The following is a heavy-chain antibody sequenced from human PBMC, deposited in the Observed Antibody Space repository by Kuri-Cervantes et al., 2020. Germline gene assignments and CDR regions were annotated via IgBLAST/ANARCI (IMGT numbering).Heavy chain of an antibody. CDR2: INPNSGDT. Sequence: ASVKVSCKASGYTFTSYDINWVRQATGQGLEWMGWINPNSGDTKYAQKCQDWVTMTRDTSISTAYMEVSRLKSDDTAVYYCARAPPQSLVFDLWGQGTMVTVSS. J-gene: IGHJ3*01. V-gene: IGHV1-2*04. CDR3: ARAPPQSLVFDL. CDR1: GYTFTSYD.